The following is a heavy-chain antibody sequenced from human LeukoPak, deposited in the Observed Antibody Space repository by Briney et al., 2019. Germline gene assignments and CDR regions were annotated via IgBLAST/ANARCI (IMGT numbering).Heavy chain of an antibody. CDR2: INGDNGNT. V-gene: IGHV1-3*01. CDR1: GYTFTTYA. Sequence: ASAKVSCKASGYTFTTYAMHWVRQAPGQRLEWMGWINGDNGNTKYSQKFQGRVTITRDTSAYTAYMELRSLSSADTAVYFCARAPYDILTGYSLNWFDPWGQGTLVTVSS. CDR3: ARAPYDILTGYSLNWFDP. J-gene: IGHJ5*02. D-gene: IGHD3-9*01.